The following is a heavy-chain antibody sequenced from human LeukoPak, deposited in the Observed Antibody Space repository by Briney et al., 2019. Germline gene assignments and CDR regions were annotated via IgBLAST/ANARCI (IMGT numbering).Heavy chain of an antibody. Sequence: SETLSLTCAVYGGSFSGHYWSWIRQPPGKGLEWIGEINHSGSTNYNPSLKSRVTISVDTSKNQFSLKLSSVTAADTAVYYCARRVYYGSGSYYGYWGQGTLVTVSS. J-gene: IGHJ4*02. CDR2: INHSGST. CDR1: GGSFSGHY. CDR3: ARRVYYGSGSYYGY. V-gene: IGHV4-34*01. D-gene: IGHD3-10*01.